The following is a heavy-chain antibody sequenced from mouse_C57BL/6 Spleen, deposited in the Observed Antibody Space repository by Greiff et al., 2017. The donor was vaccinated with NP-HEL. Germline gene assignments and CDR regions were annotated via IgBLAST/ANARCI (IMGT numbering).Heavy chain of an antibody. J-gene: IGHJ1*03. D-gene: IGHD1-1*01. Sequence: QVQLQQPGAELVKPGASVKLSCKASGYTFTSYWMQWVKQRPGQGLEWIGEIDPSDSYTNYNQKFKGKATLTVDTSSSTAYMQHSSLTSEDSAVYYCARGGTTVPYWYFDVWGTGTTVTVSS. CDR3: ARGGTTVPYWYFDV. V-gene: IGHV1-50*01. CDR1: GYTFTSYW. CDR2: IDPSDSYT.